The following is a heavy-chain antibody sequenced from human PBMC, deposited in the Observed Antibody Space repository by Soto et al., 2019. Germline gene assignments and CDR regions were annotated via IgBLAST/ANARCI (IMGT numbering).Heavy chain of an antibody. D-gene: IGHD2-21*01. CDR2: IIPIFGTA. CDR3: SRGERIYCGGDCYDY. J-gene: IGHJ4*02. CDR1: GGTFRSYA. V-gene: IGHV1-69*13. Sequence: SVKVSCKASGGTFRSYAISWVRQAPGQGLEWMGGIIPIFGTANYAQKFQGRVTITADESTSTAYMELSSLRSQDTAMYYCSRGERIYCGGDCYDYWGQGTLLTVSS.